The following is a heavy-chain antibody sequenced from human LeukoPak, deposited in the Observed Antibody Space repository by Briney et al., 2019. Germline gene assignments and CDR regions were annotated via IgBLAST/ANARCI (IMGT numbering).Heavy chain of an antibody. CDR3: ARGDGSYSYYYYGMDV. Sequence: ASVKVSCKASGYTFTGYYTHWVRQAPGQGLEWMGWINPNSGGTNYAQKFQGRVTMTRDTSISTAYMELSRLRSDDTAVYYCARGDGSYSYYYYGMDVWGQGTTVTVSS. CDR2: INPNSGGT. J-gene: IGHJ6*02. CDR1: GYTFTGYY. V-gene: IGHV1-2*02. D-gene: IGHD1-26*01.